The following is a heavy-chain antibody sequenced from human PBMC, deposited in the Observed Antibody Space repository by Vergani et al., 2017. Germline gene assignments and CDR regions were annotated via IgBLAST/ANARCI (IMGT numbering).Heavy chain of an antibody. CDR1: GFSFSGYG. J-gene: IGHJ4*02. D-gene: IGHD4-17*01. Sequence: QVQLVESGGGVVQPGRSLRLSCAASGFSFSGYGMHWFRQAPGRGLEWVAVISYDGNNKYDADSVKGRFTISRENSKNTLYLQMNSLRAEDSAVYYCATDLYGDYDYYFDYWGQGTLVTVSS. V-gene: IGHV3-30*03. CDR2: ISYDGNNK. CDR3: ATDLYGDYDYYFDY.